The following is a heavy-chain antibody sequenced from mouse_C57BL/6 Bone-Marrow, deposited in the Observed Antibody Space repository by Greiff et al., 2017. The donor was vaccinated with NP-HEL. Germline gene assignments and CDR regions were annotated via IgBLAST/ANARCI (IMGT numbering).Heavy chain of an antibody. D-gene: IGHD1-1*01. CDR3: ARNYGVLRFDY. V-gene: IGHV2-9-1*01. CDR1: GFSLTSYA. J-gene: IGHJ2*01. CDR2: IWTGGGT. Sequence: QVQLQQSGPGLVAPSQSLSITCTVSGFSLTSYAISWVRQPPGKGLEWLGVIWTGGGTHYNSALKSRLSISKDNSKSQVFLKMNSLQTDDTARYYCARNYGVLRFDYWGQGTTLTVSS.